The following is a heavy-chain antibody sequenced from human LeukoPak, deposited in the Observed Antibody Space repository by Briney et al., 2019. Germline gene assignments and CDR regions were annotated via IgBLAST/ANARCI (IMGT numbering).Heavy chain of an antibody. CDR2: IYTSGST. CDR3: ARLYGGKFDY. CDR1: GGPISGFY. V-gene: IGHV4-4*07. D-gene: IGHD4-23*01. Sequence: PSETLSPTFNVSGGPISGFYWRGIPQPPGEGPEWIGRIYTSGSTNYSASLKSRVTMSVDTSKNQFSLKLSTVAAANTAVYYCARLYGGKFDYWGQGTLVAVSS. J-gene: IGHJ4*02.